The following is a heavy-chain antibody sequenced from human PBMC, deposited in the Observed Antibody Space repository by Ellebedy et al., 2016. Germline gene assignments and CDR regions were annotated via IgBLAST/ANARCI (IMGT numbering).Heavy chain of an antibody. J-gene: IGHJ4*02. V-gene: IGHV1-2*02. CDR1: GYTFTSYY. CDR3: AFLEGYFDY. Sequence: ASVKVSXXASGYTFTSYYMHWVRQAPGQGLEWMGRINPNTGGTNYVQKFQGRVTMTWDTSITTAYMEMSRLRSDDTAVYYCAFLEGYFDYWGQGTLVTVSS. CDR2: INPNTGGT. D-gene: IGHD1-1*01.